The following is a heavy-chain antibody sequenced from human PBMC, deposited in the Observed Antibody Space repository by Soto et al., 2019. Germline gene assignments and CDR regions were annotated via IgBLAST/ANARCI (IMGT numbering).Heavy chain of an antibody. D-gene: IGHD1-1*01. J-gene: IGHJ4*01. CDR1: GDSMSPYY. V-gene: IGHV4-59*01. Sequence: PSETLSLTCTVSGDSMSPYYWSWIRQSPVKGLEWIGYINYSGHTNYNPSLKSRATISIDTSTNQVSLKLTSVSAADTAVYYCVRGGDTTWSVAPRFYYYFHHWGQGTQVTVSS. CDR3: VRGGDTTWSVAPRFYYYFHH. CDR2: INYSGHT.